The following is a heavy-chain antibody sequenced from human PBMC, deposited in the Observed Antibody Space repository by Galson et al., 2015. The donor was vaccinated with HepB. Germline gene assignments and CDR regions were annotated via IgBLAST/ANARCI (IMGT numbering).Heavy chain of an antibody. CDR1: GFSLSSTGAG. CDR3: AHLVLTVLSGKNYFDF. D-gene: IGHD4-23*01. V-gene: IGHV2-5*02. Sequence: PALVKPTQTLTLTCTFSGFSLSSTGAGVGWLRQPPGKAPEWLGFIYWDDDKRYSPSLKNRLTITKDTSRHQVALTMTNMSPVDTATYYRAHLVLTVLSGKNYFDFWGQGALVTVSS. CDR2: IYWDDDK. J-gene: IGHJ4*02.